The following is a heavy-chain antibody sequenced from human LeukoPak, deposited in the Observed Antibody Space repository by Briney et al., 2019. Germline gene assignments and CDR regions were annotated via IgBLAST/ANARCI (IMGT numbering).Heavy chain of an antibody. CDR1: GYTFTSYA. J-gene: IGHJ6*02. V-gene: IGHV7-4-1*02. Sequence: ASVKVYCKASGYTFTSYAMNWVRQAPGQGLEWMGWINTNTGNPTYAQGFTGRFVFSLDTSVSTAYLQISSLKAEDTAVYYCARDTRFLEWLPIYYYYGMDVWGQGTTVTVSS. CDR3: ARDTRFLEWLPIYYYYGMDV. D-gene: IGHD3-3*01. CDR2: INTNTGNP.